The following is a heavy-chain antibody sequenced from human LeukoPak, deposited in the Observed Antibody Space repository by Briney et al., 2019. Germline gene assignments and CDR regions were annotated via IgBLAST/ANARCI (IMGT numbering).Heavy chain of an antibody. CDR2: VDPEDGET. Sequence: ASVKVSCKVSGYTFTDYYMHWVPQAPGKGLEWMGLVDPEDGETIYAEKFQGRVTITADTSTDTAYMELSSLRSEDTAVYYCAASYSSSSLYFDYWGQGTLVTVSS. J-gene: IGHJ4*02. D-gene: IGHD6-6*01. V-gene: IGHV1-69-2*01. CDR1: GYTFTDYY. CDR3: AASYSSSSLYFDY.